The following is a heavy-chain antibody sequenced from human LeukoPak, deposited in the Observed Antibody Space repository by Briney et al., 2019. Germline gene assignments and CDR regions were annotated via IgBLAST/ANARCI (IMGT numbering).Heavy chain of an antibody. V-gene: IGHV4-34*01. Sequence: PGGSLRLSCAASGFTFSSYAMSWVRQPPGKGLEWIGEINHSGSTNYNPSLKSRVTISVDTSKNQFSLKLSSVTAADTAVYYCARGSSGWYRYWGQGTLVTVSS. CDR2: INHSGST. J-gene: IGHJ4*02. CDR1: GFTFSSYA. CDR3: ARGSSGWYRY. D-gene: IGHD6-19*01.